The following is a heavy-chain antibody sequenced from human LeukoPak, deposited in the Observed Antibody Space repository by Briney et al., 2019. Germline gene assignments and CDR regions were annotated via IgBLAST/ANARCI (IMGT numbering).Heavy chain of an antibody. Sequence: GGSLRLSCAASGFTFSSYAMSWVRQAPGKGLEWVSVISGSGGSTYYADSVKGRFTISRDNSKNTLYLQMNSLRAEDTAVYYCARTRSVAAAGTNDYWGQGTLVTVSS. CDR1: GFTFSSYA. J-gene: IGHJ4*02. CDR2: ISGSGGST. V-gene: IGHV3-23*01. CDR3: ARTRSVAAAGTNDY. D-gene: IGHD6-13*01.